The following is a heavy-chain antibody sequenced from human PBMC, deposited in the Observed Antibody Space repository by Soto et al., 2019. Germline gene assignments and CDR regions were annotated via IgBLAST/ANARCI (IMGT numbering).Heavy chain of an antibody. CDR1: GFTFSSYS. J-gene: IGHJ6*03. CDR2: ISSSSSYI. D-gene: IGHD4-17*01. V-gene: IGHV3-21*01. Sequence: GRSLRLSCAASGFTFSSYSMNWVRQAPGKGLEWVSSISSSSSYIYYADSVKGRFTISRDNAKNSLYLQMNSLRAEDTAVYYCASIPWNFYGDYPIGDYYMDVWGKGTTVTVSS. CDR3: ASIPWNFYGDYPIGDYYMDV.